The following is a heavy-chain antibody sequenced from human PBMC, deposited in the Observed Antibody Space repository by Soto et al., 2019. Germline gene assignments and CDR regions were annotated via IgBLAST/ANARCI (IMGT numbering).Heavy chain of an antibody. J-gene: IGHJ4*02. D-gene: IGHD3-16*02. CDR3: ARDSPATGDYVWGSYRPTLYYFDY. CDR1: GGSFSGYY. Sequence: SETLSLTCAVYGGSFSGYYWSWIRQPPGKGLEWIGEVNHSGSTNYNPSLKSRVTISVDTSKNQFSLKLSSVTAADTAVYYCARDSPATGDYVWGSYRPTLYYFDYWGQGTLVTVSS. V-gene: IGHV4-34*01. CDR2: VNHSGST.